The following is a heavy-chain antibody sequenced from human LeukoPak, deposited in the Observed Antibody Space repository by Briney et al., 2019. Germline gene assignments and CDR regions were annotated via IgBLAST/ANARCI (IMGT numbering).Heavy chain of an antibody. V-gene: IGHV1-8*01. D-gene: IGHD6-19*01. CDR1: GYTFTSYD. J-gene: IGHJ5*02. CDR3: ARVEQWLVGSWFDP. Sequence: GASVKVSCKASGYTFTSYDINWVRQATGQGPEWMGWMSPNSGNTGYAQKFQGRVTMTRSTSMSTAYMELSSLRSEDTAVYYCARVEQWLVGSWFDPWGQGTLVTVSS. CDR2: MSPNSGNT.